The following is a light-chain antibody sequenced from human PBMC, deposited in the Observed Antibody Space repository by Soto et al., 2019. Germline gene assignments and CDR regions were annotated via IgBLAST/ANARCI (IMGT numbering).Light chain of an antibody. Sequence: DIQMTQSPSTLSASVGDRVTITCRASQSISTWLAWYQQKPGKAPKLLIYDASRLESGVPSRFSGSGSGTEFTLTISSLQPDDFATYYCQQNNTYSTFGQGTKVDIK. CDR2: DAS. CDR3: QQNNTYST. V-gene: IGKV1-5*01. CDR1: QSISTW. J-gene: IGKJ1*01.